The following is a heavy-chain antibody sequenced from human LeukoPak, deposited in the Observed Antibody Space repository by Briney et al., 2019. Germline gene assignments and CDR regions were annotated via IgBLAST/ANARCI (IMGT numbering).Heavy chain of an antibody. V-gene: IGHV3-48*01. D-gene: IGHD3-3*01. CDR3: ARDIPTYYDFWSGSTDY. Sequence: PGGSLRLSCAASGFTFSSYSMNWVRQAPGKGLEWVSYISSSSSTIYYADSVKGRFTISRDNSKNTLYLQMNSLRAEDTAVYYCARDIPTYYDFWSGSTDYWGQGTLVTVSS. CDR2: ISSSSSTI. J-gene: IGHJ4*02. CDR1: GFTFSSYS.